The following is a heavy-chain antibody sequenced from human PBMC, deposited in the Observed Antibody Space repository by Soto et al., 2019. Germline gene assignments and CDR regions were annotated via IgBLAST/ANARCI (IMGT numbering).Heavy chain of an antibody. CDR1: GGSISSGDSY. D-gene: IGHD3-16*01. Sequence: QVQLQESGPGLVKPSQTLSLTCTVSGGSISSGDSYWSWIRQSPGKGLEWIWYIYRSGSPYYNPSLESRFAISVDTSKNQFFLKLNSVTDADTAVYYCAREGAASHSYYYGTDVWGKGATVSVSS. CDR3: AREGAASHSYYYGTDV. J-gene: IGHJ6*04. V-gene: IGHV4-30-4*01. CDR2: IYRSGSP.